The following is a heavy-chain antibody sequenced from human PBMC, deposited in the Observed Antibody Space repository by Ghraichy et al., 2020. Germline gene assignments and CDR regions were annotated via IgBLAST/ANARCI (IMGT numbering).Heavy chain of an antibody. D-gene: IGHD1-26*01. CDR3: AREERGSYYFMDV. CDR1: GGSISSYY. CDR2: IYYSGST. Sequence: SETLSLTCTVSGGSISSYYWSWIRQPPGKGLEWIGYIYYSGSTNYNHSLKSRVTISVDTSKNPFSLKLSSVTAADTAVYYCAREERGSYYFMDVWGKGTTVTVSS. J-gene: IGHJ6*03. V-gene: IGHV4-59*01.